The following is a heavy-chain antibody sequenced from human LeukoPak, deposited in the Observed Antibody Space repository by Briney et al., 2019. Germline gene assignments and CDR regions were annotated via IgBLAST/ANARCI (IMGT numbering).Heavy chain of an antibody. V-gene: IGHV4-61*01. D-gene: IGHD7-27*01. CDR1: GGSVSSGSYY. J-gene: IGHJ4*02. CDR2: IYYSGST. CDR3: ARETGEGLYFDY. Sequence: TSETLSLTCTVSGGSVSSGSYYWSWIRQPPGKGLEWLGYIYYSGSTNYNPSLKSRVTISVDTSKNQFSLKLSSVTAADTAVYYCARETGEGLYFDYWGQGTLVTVSS.